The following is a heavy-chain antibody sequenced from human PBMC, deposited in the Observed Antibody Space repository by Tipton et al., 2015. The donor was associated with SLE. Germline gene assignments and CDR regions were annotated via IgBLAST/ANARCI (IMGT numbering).Heavy chain of an antibody. V-gene: IGHV4-38-2*02. CDR2: TYHSGST. CDR1: GYSISSGYY. CDR3: ARTATSGAVGWYFDL. Sequence: TLSLTCTVSGYSISSGYYWGWIRQPPGKGLEWIGSTYHSGSTYYNPSLKSRVTISVDTSKNQFSLKLSSVTAADTALYYCARTATSGAVGWYFDLWGRGTLVTVSS. D-gene: IGHD2-15*01. J-gene: IGHJ2*01.